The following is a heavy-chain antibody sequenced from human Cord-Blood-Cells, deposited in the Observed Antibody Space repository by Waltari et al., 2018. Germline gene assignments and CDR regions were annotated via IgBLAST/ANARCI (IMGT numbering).Heavy chain of an antibody. J-gene: IGHJ3*02. Sequence: QLQLQESGPGLVKPSETLSLTCTVSGGSISSSSYNWGWIRQPPGKGLEWIGSIYYSGSTYYNPSLKSRVTISVDTSKNQFSLKLSSVTAADTAVYYCASRHTYYYDFWSGYAFDIWGQGTMVTVSS. D-gene: IGHD3-3*01. CDR3: ASRHTYYYDFWSGYAFDI. CDR2: IYYSGST. CDR1: GGSISSSSYN. V-gene: IGHV4-39*01.